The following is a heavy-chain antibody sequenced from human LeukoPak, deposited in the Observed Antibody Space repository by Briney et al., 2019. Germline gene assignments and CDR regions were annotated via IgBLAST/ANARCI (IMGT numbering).Heavy chain of an antibody. Sequence: SVKVSCKASVGTFSNYAINWVRQAPGQGLEWMGRIIPIFGTTNYAQKFQGRGTITADKSTSTAYMDLKSLRSEDMAIYYCARDQRGQSKLLSRDSRDYGMDVWGQGTTVTVSS. V-gene: IGHV1-69*06. CDR1: VGTFSNYA. J-gene: IGHJ6*02. D-gene: IGHD3-22*01. CDR3: ARDQRGQSKLLSRDSRDYGMDV. CDR2: IIPIFGTT.